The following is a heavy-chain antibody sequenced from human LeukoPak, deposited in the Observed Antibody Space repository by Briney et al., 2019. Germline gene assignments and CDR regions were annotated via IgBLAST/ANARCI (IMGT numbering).Heavy chain of an antibody. CDR2: IYPGDSDT. V-gene: IGHV5-51*01. Sequence: GESLKISCKGSGYSFTSYWIGWVRQMPGKGLEWMGIIYPGDSDTRYSPSFQGQVTISADKSISTAYLQWSSLKASDTAMYYCARHRGCISTSCYRAGWFDPWGQGTLVTASS. CDR3: ARHRGCISTSCYRAGWFDP. D-gene: IGHD2-2*02. J-gene: IGHJ5*02. CDR1: GYSFTSYW.